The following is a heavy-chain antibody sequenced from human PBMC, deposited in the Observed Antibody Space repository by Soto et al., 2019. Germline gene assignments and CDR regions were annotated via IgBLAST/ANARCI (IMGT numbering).Heavy chain of an antibody. CDR1: GFPFIYYY. D-gene: IGHD4-17*01. J-gene: IGHJ4*02. V-gene: IGHV3-11*01. Sequence: GGPLSLPGSASGFPFIYYYIHWIRRALGKRLEWISYISGNGEIIQYAASARGRFTISRDNAENSVYLEMDSLRAEDTALYYCARDVDADFRTDFDYWGRGTLVTVSS. CDR3: ARDVDADFRTDFDY. CDR2: ISGNGEII.